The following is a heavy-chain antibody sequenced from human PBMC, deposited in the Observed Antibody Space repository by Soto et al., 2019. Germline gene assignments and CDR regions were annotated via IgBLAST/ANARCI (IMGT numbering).Heavy chain of an antibody. V-gene: IGHV1-3*01. CDR1: GFPFTNYA. CDR2: INAGNGNT. CDR3: ASDSPSLSSAGRAYFQP. Sequence: QVQLVQSGAEVKKPGASVKVSCKASGFPFTNYAIHWVRQAPGQRLEWMGWINAGNGNTKCSQNFQDRVTITRETSASTVYMELSSLRSEDSAVSFCASDSPSLSSAGRAYFQPWGQGTLVTVSS. D-gene: IGHD6-13*01. J-gene: IGHJ1*01.